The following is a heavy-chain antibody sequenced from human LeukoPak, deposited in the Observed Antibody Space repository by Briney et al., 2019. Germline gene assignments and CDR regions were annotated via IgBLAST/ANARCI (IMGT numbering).Heavy chain of an antibody. CDR3: TTDHYYGSGSYNY. D-gene: IGHD3-10*01. J-gene: IGHJ4*02. V-gene: IGHV3-15*01. CDR1: GFTFSNAW. CDR2: IKSKTDGGTP. Sequence: PGGSLRLSCAASGFTFSNAWMSWVRQAPGKGLEWVGRIKSKTDGGTPDYAAPVKGRFTISRDDSKNTLYLQMNSLKTEDTAVYYCTTDHYYGSGSYNYWGQGTLVTVSS.